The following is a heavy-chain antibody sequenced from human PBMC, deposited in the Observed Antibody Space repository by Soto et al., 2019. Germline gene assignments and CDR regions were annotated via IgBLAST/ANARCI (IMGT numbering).Heavy chain of an antibody. CDR3: AIRGTYYFDNSDNYFDF. V-gene: IGHV1-3*05. CDR1: GYTLTRYS. J-gene: IGHJ4*02. CDR2: INAGNGNT. D-gene: IGHD3-22*01. Sequence: QVQLVQSGAEEMKPGASVKVSCKASGYTLTRYSIHWVRQAPGQRLEWMGWINAGNGNTKFSQKFQGRVTITRDTSAITAYMALRGLRSEDTAVYYCAIRGTYYFDNSDNYFDFWGQGTLVTVSS.